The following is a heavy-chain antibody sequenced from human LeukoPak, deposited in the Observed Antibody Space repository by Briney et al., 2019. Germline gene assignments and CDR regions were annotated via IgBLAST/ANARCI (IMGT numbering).Heavy chain of an antibody. V-gene: IGHV3-33*01. J-gene: IGHJ4*02. CDR3: ARGSYHDY. D-gene: IGHD1-26*01. Sequence: GGSLRLSCAASGFTFSSYGMHWVRQAPGKGLEWVGVIWYDGSNKYYADSVKGRFTISRDNSKNTLYLQMNSLRAEDTAVYYCARGSYHDYWGQGTLVTVSS. CDR2: IWYDGSNK. CDR1: GFTFSSYG.